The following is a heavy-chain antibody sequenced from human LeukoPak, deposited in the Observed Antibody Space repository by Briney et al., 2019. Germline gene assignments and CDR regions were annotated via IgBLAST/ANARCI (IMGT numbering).Heavy chain of an antibody. Sequence: PGGSLRLSCAASGFTFSSHGMSSLRQAPGKGLEGVSGISGSGSHIYYTDSVKGRFTISRDNSKNTLNLQMNSLRAEDTAVYYCAKTGYSGSDRFFDYWGQGILVTISS. CDR3: AKTGYSGSDRFFDY. CDR2: ISGSGSHI. CDR1: GFTFSSHG. J-gene: IGHJ4*02. D-gene: IGHD5-12*01. V-gene: IGHV3-23*01.